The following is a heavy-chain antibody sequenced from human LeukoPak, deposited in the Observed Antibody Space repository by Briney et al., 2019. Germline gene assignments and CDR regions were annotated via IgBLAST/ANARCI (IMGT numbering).Heavy chain of an antibody. Sequence: GGSLRLSCAASGFSFSAYWMTWVRQAPGTGLEWVANINPAGSETYYVDPVRGRFSISRDNAKNLVYLQMNSLRAEDTAVYHCARFGYVAAVDVWGQGTPVTVSS. D-gene: IGHD2-15*01. J-gene: IGHJ4*02. CDR2: INPAGSET. CDR3: ARFGYVAAVDV. V-gene: IGHV3-7*01. CDR1: GFSFSAYW.